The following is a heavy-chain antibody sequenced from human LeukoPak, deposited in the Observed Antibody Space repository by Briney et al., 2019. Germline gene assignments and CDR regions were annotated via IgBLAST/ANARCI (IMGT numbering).Heavy chain of an antibody. D-gene: IGHD3-10*01. CDR3: ARDLGSFGSGSYLGY. V-gene: IGHV3-33*01. Sequence: GGSLRLSCAASGFPFRSYGMHWVRQAPGKGLEWVAIIWYDGSNKYYADSVKGRFTISRDNSKNTLYLQMNSLRAEDTAVYYCARDLGSFGSGSYLGYWGQGTLVTVSS. CDR1: GFPFRSYG. J-gene: IGHJ4*02. CDR2: IWYDGSNK.